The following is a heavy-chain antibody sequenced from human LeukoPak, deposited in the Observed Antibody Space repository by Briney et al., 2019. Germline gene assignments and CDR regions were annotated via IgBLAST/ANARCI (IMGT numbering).Heavy chain of an antibody. D-gene: IGHD3-22*01. J-gene: IGHJ4*02. V-gene: IGHV1-58*01. CDR3: AASPDYYDSSGYSYYFDY. CDR1: GFTFTSSA. CDR2: IVVGSGNT. Sequence: ASVKVSCKASGFTFTSSAVQWVRQARGQRLEWIGGIVVGSGNTNYAQKFQERVTITRDMSTSTAYMELSSLRSEDTAVYYCAASPDYYDSSGYSYYFDYWGQGTLVTVSS.